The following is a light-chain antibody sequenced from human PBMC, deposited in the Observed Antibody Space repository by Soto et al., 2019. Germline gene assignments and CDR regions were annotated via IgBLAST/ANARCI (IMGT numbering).Light chain of an antibody. V-gene: IGKV3-15*01. CDR2: SAS. CDR1: QSISTE. J-gene: IGKJ2*01. Sequence: EIVMTQSPASLSVSPGERATLSCRAIQSISTELAWYQQKPGQPPRLLIYSASTRATGVPARFTGSGSGSEITLTISGLQSEDFAVYYCQQGHNWPLTFGQGTRLEI. CDR3: QQGHNWPLT.